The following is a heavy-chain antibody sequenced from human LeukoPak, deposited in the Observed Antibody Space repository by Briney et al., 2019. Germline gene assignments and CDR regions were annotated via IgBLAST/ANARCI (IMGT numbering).Heavy chain of an antibody. J-gene: IGHJ5*02. Sequence: SETLSLTCAVSGYSISSGYYWGWIRQPPGKGLEWIGSIYHSGSTYYNPSLKSRVTISVDTSKNQFSLKLSSVTAADTAVYYCARHSGIDYYDSSGYYLSWFDPWGQRTLVTVSS. CDR3: ARHSGIDYYDSSGYYLSWFDP. CDR2: IYHSGST. D-gene: IGHD3-22*01. CDR1: GYSISSGYY. V-gene: IGHV4-38-2*01.